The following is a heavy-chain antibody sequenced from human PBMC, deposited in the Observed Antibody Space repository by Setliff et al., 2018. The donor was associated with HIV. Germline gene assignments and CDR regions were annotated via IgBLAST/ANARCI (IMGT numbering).Heavy chain of an antibody. J-gene: IGHJ4*02. CDR1: GGSISSSSYY. CDR2: IYYSGST. V-gene: IGHV4-39*07. D-gene: IGHD2-2*01. Sequence: SETLSLTCTVSGGSISSSSYYWGWIRQPPGKGLEWIGSIYYSGSTYYNPSLKSRVTISVDTSKNQFSLKLSSVTAADTAVYYCAREWRYCSSTSCPVFDYWGQGTLVTV. CDR3: AREWRYCSSTSCPVFDY.